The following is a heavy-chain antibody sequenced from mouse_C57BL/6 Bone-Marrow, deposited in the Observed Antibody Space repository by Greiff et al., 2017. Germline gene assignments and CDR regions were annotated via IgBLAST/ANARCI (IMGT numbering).Heavy chain of an antibody. CDR2: RRNKANDSTT. J-gene: IGHJ2*01. Sequence: EVQGVESGGGLVQSGRSLRLSCATSGFTFSDFYMEWVRQAPGKGLEWIAARRNKANDSTTEYSASVKGRFIVSKDTSQSILSLQMNALIAEDTAIYYCASGARSTCRDYWGQGTTLTVSS. D-gene: IGHD5-1*01. V-gene: IGHV7-1*01. CDR3: ASGARSTCRDY. CDR1: GFTFSDFY.